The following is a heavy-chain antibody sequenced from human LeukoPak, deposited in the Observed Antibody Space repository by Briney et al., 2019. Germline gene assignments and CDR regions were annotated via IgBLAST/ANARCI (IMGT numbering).Heavy chain of an antibody. V-gene: IGHV3-48*03. Sequence: PGGSLRLSCAASGFTFSSYEMNWVRQAPGKGLEWVPYISSSGSTIYYADSVKGRFTISRDNAKYSLYLQMNSLRAEDTAVYYCASTPQGYCTNGVCPDYWGQGTLVTVSS. CDR1: GFTFSSYE. CDR2: ISSSGSTI. CDR3: ASTPQGYCTNGVCPDY. J-gene: IGHJ4*02. D-gene: IGHD2-8*01.